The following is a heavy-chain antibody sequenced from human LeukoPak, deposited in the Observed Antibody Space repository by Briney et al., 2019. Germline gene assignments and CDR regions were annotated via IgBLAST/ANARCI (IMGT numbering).Heavy chain of an antibody. Sequence: GRSLRLSCAASGLTFSSYAMHWVGQAPGKGREWVAVMSYDGSNKDYADSVKGRFTISRDNSKNTLYLQMNSLSAEDTAVYYCARAPKWFRELYLDYWGQGTLVTVSS. J-gene: IGHJ4*02. CDR2: MSYDGSNK. CDR3: ARAPKWFRELYLDY. D-gene: IGHD3-10*01. V-gene: IGHV3-30-3*01. CDR1: GLTFSSYA.